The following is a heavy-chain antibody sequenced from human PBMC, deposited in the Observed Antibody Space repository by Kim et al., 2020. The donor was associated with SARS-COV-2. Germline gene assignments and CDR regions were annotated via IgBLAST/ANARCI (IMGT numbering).Heavy chain of an antibody. V-gene: IGHV4-4*07. Sequence: SETLSLTCSVSGASITNDYWSWIRQPARKGLEWIGRVSPRGVADYNPSFKGRVSVSLDSSANKISLRLASVTAADTAMYYCARDHDSSAWSPPDFWGQGTLVSVSS. J-gene: IGHJ4*02. CDR2: VSPRGVA. CDR3: ARDHDSSAWSPPDF. CDR1: GASITNDY. D-gene: IGHD6-13*01.